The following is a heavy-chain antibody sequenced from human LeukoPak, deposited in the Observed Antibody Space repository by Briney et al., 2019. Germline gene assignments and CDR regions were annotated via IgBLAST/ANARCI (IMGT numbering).Heavy chain of an antibody. Sequence: ASVKVSCKTSGYTFTNYDINWVRQASGQGLEWMGWTSTQSGDAGFSKKFQGRVTFTRDTSMRTAYMELTSLTSDDTAVYYCARPPMGRGALEWGQGTLVTVSP. CDR2: TSTQSGDA. CDR1: GYTFTNYD. J-gene: IGHJ4*02. D-gene: IGHD3-10*01. CDR3: ARPPMGRGALE. V-gene: IGHV1-8*01.